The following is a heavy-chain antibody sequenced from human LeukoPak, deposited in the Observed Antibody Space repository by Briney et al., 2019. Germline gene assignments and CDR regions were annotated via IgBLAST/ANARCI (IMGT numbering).Heavy chain of an antibody. Sequence: SETLSLTCTVSGGSISSYYWSWIRQPPGKGLEWIGSIYYSGSTYYNPSLKSRVTISVDTSKNQFSLKLSSVTAADTAVYYCARGTFRSSRAYYFDYWGQGTLVTVSS. CDR3: ARGTFRSSRAYYFDY. J-gene: IGHJ4*02. V-gene: IGHV4-39*07. CDR2: IYYSGST. D-gene: IGHD2/OR15-2a*01. CDR1: GGSISSYY.